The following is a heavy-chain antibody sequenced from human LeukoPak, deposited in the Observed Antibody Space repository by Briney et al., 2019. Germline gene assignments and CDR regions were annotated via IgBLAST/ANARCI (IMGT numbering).Heavy chain of an antibody. J-gene: IGHJ4*02. CDR2: ISSTSSYI. V-gene: IGHV3-21*01. Sequence: GGSLRLSCAVSGFTLTNHAVNWVRQAPGKGLEWVSSISSTSSYIYYADSVKGRFTISRDNTKNSLYLQVNSLRAEDTALYYCARAGAVAGPPDYWGQGTLVTVSS. CDR3: ARAGAVAGPPDY. D-gene: IGHD6-19*01. CDR1: GFTLTNHA.